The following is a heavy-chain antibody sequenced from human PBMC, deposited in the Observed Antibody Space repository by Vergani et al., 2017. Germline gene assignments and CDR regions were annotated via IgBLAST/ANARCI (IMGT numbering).Heavy chain of an antibody. Sequence: QVQLVESGGGVVQPGRSLRLSCAASGFTFSSYGMHWVRQAPGKGLEWVAVIWYDGSNKYYADSVKGRFTISRDNSKNTLYLQMNSLRAEDTAVYYCARGAFASLCFDYWGQGTLVTVSS. V-gene: IGHV3-33*01. D-gene: IGHD2-21*01. CDR2: IWYDGSNK. J-gene: IGHJ4*02. CDR3: ARGAFASLCFDY. CDR1: GFTFSSYG.